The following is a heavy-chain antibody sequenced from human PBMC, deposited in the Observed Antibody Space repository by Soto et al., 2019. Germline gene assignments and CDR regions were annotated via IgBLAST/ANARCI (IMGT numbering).Heavy chain of an antibody. V-gene: IGHV4-59*01. CDR2: IFSSGTT. J-gene: IGHJ3*02. Sequence: PSETLSLTCTVSAGSINNYYWSWIRQPPGTGLEWIGYIFSSGTTNYNPSLKSRVTISVDTSKNQVSLKLSSLTASDTALYYCVRHPPSEQRGFAFDIWGQGIMVTVS. CDR1: AGSINNYY. CDR3: VRHPPSEQRGFAFDI. D-gene: IGHD6-25*01.